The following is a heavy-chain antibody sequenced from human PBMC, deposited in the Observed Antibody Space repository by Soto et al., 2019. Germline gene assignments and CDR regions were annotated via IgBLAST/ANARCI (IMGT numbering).Heavy chain of an antibody. D-gene: IGHD5-18*01. CDR2: ISGSGGST. J-gene: IGHJ4*02. Sequence: GSLRLSCAASGFTFSSYAMSWVRQAPGKGLEWVSTISGSGGSTYYADSVRGRFTISRDNSKNTLYLQMNSLRAEDTAVYYCTKPTLGGYKYGSDPTQSIDYWGQGTLVTVSS. V-gene: IGHV3-23*01. CDR3: TKPTLGGYKYGSDPTQSIDY. CDR1: GFTFSSYA.